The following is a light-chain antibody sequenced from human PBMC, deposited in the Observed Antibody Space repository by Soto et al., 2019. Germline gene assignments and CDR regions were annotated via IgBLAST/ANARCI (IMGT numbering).Light chain of an antibody. V-gene: IGKV1-9*01. J-gene: IGKJ2*01. CDR2: AAS. Sequence: DIQLTQSPSFLSASVGDRVTITCRASQGVSSYLAWYQQKPGKAPKLLIYAASTLQSGVPSRFSGSGSGTEFTLTISRLQPEDFATYYCQQLNPYPPYTFGQGTKLEIK. CDR1: QGVSSY. CDR3: QQLNPYPPYT.